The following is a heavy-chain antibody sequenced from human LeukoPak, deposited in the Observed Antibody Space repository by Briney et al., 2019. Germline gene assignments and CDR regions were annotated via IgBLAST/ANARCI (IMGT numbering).Heavy chain of an antibody. CDR3: ARAPVPYDSSGYYDY. V-gene: IGHV1-46*01. CDR2: INPSGGST. D-gene: IGHD3-22*01. J-gene: IGHJ4*02. Sequence: ASVKVSCKASGYTFTSYYMHWVRQAPGQGLEWMGIINPSGGSTSYAQKSQGRVTMTRDTSTSTVYMELSSLRSEDTAVYYCARAPVPYDSSGYYDYWGQGTLVTVSS. CDR1: GYTFTSYY.